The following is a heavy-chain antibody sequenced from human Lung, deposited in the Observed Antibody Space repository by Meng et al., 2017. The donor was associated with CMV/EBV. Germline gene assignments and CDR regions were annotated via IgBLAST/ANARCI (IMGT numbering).Heavy chain of an antibody. CDR3: ARGSRDEAFQH. V-gene: IGHV4-4*07. Sequence: VPLQESGAGLVKPSDTLCLTCAASGGSISSYYWSWIRQPAGKGLEWIGRIYTSGSTNYNPSLKSRVTMSVDTSKNQYSLKLSSVTAADTAVYYCARGSRDEAFQHWGQGTLVTVSS. J-gene: IGHJ1*01. D-gene: IGHD5-24*01. CDR1: GGSISSYY. CDR2: IYTSGST.